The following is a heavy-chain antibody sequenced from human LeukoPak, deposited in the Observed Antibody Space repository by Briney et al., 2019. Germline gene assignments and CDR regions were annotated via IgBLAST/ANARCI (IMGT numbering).Heavy chain of an antibody. CDR1: GFTFSSYA. V-gene: IGHV3-23*01. CDR2: ISGSGGST. J-gene: IGHJ4*02. D-gene: IGHD6-19*01. Sequence: GSLRLSCAASGFTFSSYAMSWVRQAPGKGLEWASGISGSGGSTYYADSVKGRFTISRDNSKNTLYLQMNSLRAEDTAVYYCAIDRSGWPIDYWGQGTLVTVSS. CDR3: AIDRSGWPIDY.